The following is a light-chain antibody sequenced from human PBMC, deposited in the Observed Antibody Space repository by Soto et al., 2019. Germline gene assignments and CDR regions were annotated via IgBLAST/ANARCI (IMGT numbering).Light chain of an antibody. CDR3: CSYAGTSSWV. V-gene: IGLV2-23*01. CDR1: SSNIGSYNF. J-gene: IGLJ3*02. CDR2: EAT. Sequence: QSALTQPASVSGSPGQSITISCTGTSSNIGSYNFVSWYQQRPGRAPKLMIFEATKRPSGVPPRFSGSKSGNMASLTISGLQAEDEADYYCCSYAGTSSWVFGGGTKLTVL.